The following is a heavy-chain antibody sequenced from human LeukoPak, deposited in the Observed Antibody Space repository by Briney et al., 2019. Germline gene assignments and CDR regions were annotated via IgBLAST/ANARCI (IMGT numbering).Heavy chain of an antibody. V-gene: IGHV4-4*07. CDR1: GASISSHY. CDR3: AREADMARPFDY. D-gene: IGHD5-24*01. Sequence: SETLSLTCTVSGASISSHYWSWIRQPAGKGLEWIGRLSTTGAINYSPSLRSRVTLSRDTSRNQFSLKLNSVTAADTAIYYCAREADMARPFDYWGQGTLVTVSS. J-gene: IGHJ4*02. CDR2: LSTTGAI.